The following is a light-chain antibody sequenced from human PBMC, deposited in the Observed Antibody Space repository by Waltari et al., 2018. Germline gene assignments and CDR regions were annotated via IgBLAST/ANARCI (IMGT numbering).Light chain of an antibody. CDR2: KAS. Sequence: DIKMTQSPSTLSASVGDRVIFSCRASQSISKWLAWYQQKPGNAPKLLIYKASTFESGVPSRFSGSGSGTEFTLTISSLQPEDFATYYCQQYNSYSLLSVGGGTKVEIK. CDR1: QSISKW. J-gene: IGKJ4*01. CDR3: QQYNSYSLLS. V-gene: IGKV1-5*03.